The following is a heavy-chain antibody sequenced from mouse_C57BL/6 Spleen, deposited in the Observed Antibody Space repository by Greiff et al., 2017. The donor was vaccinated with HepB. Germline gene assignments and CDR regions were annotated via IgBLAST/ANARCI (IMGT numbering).Heavy chain of an antibody. J-gene: IGHJ4*01. CDR2: IYPRSGNT. D-gene: IGHD4-1*01. Sequence: VQLQESGAELARPGASVKLSCKASGYTFTSYGISWVKQRTGQGLEWIGEIYPRSGNTYYNEKFKGKATLTADKSSSTAYMELRSLTSEDSAVYFCARDWDDYAMDYWGQGTSVTVSS. CDR1: GYTFTSYG. V-gene: IGHV1-81*01. CDR3: ARDWDDYAMDY.